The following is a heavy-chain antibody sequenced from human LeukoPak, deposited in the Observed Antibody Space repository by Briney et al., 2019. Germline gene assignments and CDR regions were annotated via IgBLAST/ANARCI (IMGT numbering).Heavy chain of an antibody. J-gene: IGHJ3*02. Sequence: GGSLRLSCAASGFTFSSYGMNWVRQAPGKGLEWVSVIYSGGSTYYADSVKGRFTISRDNSKNTLYLQMNSLRAEDTAVYYCARARVYVWGSYRTNSDAFDIWGQGTMVTVSS. CDR1: GFTFSSYG. V-gene: IGHV3-66*01. CDR3: ARARVYVWGSYRTNSDAFDI. D-gene: IGHD3-16*02. CDR2: IYSGGST.